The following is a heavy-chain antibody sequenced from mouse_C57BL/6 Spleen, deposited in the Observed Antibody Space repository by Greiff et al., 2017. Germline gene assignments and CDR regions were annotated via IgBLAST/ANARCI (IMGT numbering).Heavy chain of an antibody. CDR1: GYTFTGYW. J-gene: IGHJ4*01. D-gene: IGHD2-4*01. CDR2: IFPGSGST. V-gene: IGHV1-9*01. CDR3: ARGDYDPYAMDD. Sequence: VMLVESGAELMKPGASVKLSCKATGYTFTGYWIEWVKQTPGHGLEWIGEIFPGSGSTNYNEKFKGKAIFTADTSSNPAYMQLNSLTTEDSAIYCCARGDYDPYAMDDWGQGTSVTVSS.